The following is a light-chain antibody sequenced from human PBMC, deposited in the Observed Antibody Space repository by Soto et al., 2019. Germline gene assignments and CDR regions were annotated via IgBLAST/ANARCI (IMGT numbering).Light chain of an antibody. J-gene: IGKJ4*01. CDR1: QSVLYSSNNKNY. V-gene: IGKV4-1*01. Sequence: DIVMTQSPDSLAVSLGERATINCKSSQSVLYSSNNKNYLAWYQQKPGQPPKLLIYWASTRESGVPDRFSGSGSGTDFTLTISSLQAEDVAVYCCLQYYSTLLTFGGGTKVEIK. CDR2: WAS. CDR3: LQYYSTLLT.